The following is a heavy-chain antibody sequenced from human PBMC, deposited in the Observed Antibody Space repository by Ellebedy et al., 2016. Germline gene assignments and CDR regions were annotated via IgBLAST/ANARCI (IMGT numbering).Heavy chain of an antibody. CDR1: GGTFSSYA. CDR2: IIPILGIA. V-gene: IGHV1-69*10. D-gene: IGHD1-1*01. Sequence: ASVKVSCKASGGTFSSYAISWVRQAPGQGLEWMGGIIPILGIANYAQKFQGRVTITADESTSTAYMELSSLTSEDTAVYYCARAGYISNWYFSWGQGTLVTVSS. CDR3: ARAGYISNWYFS. J-gene: IGHJ5*01.